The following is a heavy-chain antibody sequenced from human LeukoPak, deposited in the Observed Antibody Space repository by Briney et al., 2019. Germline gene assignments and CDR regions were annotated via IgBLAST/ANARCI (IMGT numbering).Heavy chain of an antibody. CDR2: INPNSGGT. D-gene: IGHD6-19*01. J-gene: IGHJ4*02. CDR1: GYTFTSYY. Sequence: ASVKVSCKASGYTFTSYYMHWVRQAPGQGLEWMGWINPNSGGTNYTQKFQGRVTMTRDTSISTAYMELSRLRSDDTAVYYCARASLIAVAGTLLFDYWGQGTLVTVSS. CDR3: ARASLIAVAGTLLFDY. V-gene: IGHV1-2*02.